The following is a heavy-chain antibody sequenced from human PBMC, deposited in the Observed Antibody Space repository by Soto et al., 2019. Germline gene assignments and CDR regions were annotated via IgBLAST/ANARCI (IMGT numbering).Heavy chain of an antibody. D-gene: IGHD6-19*01. V-gene: IGHV4-39*01. CDR1: GGSISSSSYY. J-gene: IGHJ5*02. Sequence: QLQLQESGPGLVKPSETLSLTCTVSGGSISSSSYYWGWIRQPPGKGLERIGSIYYSGSTYYNPSLKSRVTISVDTSKNQFSLKLSSVTAADTAVYYCARLKGEQWLAEKNWFDPWGQGTLVTVSS. CDR3: ARLKGEQWLAEKNWFDP. CDR2: IYYSGST.